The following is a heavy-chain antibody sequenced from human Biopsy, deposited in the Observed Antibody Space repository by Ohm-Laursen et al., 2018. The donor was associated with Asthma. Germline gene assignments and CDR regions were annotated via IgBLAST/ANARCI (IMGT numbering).Heavy chain of an antibody. CDR1: GFSFDDRA. Sequence: SLRLSCAAAGFSFDDRAMHTVRQAPGKGLEWVSSISWNSGNIDYAVSEKGRFTISRDNAKNSLYLQMQSLRPEDTAFYYCAKSADYYDSTDYLDFWGRGTLVTVSS. CDR2: ISWNSGNI. J-gene: IGHJ4*01. V-gene: IGHV3-9*01. CDR3: AKSADYYDSTDYLDF. D-gene: IGHD3-22*01.